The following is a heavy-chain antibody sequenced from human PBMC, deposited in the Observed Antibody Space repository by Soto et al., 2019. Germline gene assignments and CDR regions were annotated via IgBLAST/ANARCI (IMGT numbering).Heavy chain of an antibody. Sequence: EVQLVESGGGLVHPGGSVRLSCAASGFTFCDYWMHWVRQVPGKGLEWVSNINKDGSATAYAASVKGRFTISRDNAKGTLYVQMNNLRVEDTAIYYCAKDAHYGASDVWGQGSLVNVSS. J-gene: IGHJ4*02. D-gene: IGHD4-17*01. CDR3: AKDAHYGASDV. V-gene: IGHV3-74*01. CDR2: INKDGSAT. CDR1: GFTFCDYW.